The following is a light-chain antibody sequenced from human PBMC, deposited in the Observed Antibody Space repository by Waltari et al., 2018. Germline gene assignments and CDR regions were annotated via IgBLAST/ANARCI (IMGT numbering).Light chain of an antibody. CDR1: KLGDKY. V-gene: IGLV3-1*01. CDR3: QAWDSSIYVV. J-gene: IGLJ2*01. CDR2: QES. Sequence: SYELTQPPSVSVSPGQTASITCSGDKLGDKYACWYQQKPGQSPVLVIYQESKRPSGIPERFSGSNSGNTATLTISGTQAMDEADYYCQAWDSSIYVVFGGGTKLTVL.